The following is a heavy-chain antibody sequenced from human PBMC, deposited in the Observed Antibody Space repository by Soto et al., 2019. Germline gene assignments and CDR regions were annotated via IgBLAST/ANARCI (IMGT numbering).Heavy chain of an antibody. Sequence: GPPAKPSWEASGESNARKAGRWARQATGQGLEWRGWMNPGSGDTGYAQKFQGRVTMTRDISIATAYMELSSLRSDDTAIYYCARMETFGTLNWFDPLVQRTLVTVSS. CDR1: GESNARKA. D-gene: IGHD3-16*01. J-gene: IGHJ5*02. CDR2: MNPGSGDT. CDR3: ARMETFGTLNWFDP. V-gene: IGHV1-8*01.